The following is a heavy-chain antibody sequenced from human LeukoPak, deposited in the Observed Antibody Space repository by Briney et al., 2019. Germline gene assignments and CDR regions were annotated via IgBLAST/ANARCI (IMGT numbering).Heavy chain of an antibody. D-gene: IGHD6-13*01. J-gene: IGHJ4*02. V-gene: IGHV3-23*01. CDR1: GFTFSSYA. CDR3: VKGSAGSRPYYFDY. Sequence: GGSLRLSCAASGFTFSSYAMSWVRQAPGEGLEWVSAISTNDGSRYFAESVKGRFTITRGNSKNTLSLEMNSLRPEDTAVYYCVKGSAGSRPYYFDYWGQGTLLTVSS. CDR2: ISTNDGSR.